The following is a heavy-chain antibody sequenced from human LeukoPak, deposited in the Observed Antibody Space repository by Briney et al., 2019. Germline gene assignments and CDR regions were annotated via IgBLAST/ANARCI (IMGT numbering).Heavy chain of an antibody. J-gene: IGHJ4*02. Sequence: GGSLRLSCTVSGFTVSSNSMSWVRQAPGKGLEWVSFIYSDNTHYSDSVKGRFTISRDNSKNTLYLQMNSLRAEDTAVYYCARRASAYSHPYDYWGQGTLVTVSS. CDR3: ARRASAYSHPYDY. CDR1: GFTVSSNS. V-gene: IGHV3-53*01. D-gene: IGHD4/OR15-4a*01. CDR2: IYSDNT.